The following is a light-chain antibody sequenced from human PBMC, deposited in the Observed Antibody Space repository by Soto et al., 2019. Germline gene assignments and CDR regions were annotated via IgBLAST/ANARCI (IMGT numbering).Light chain of an antibody. V-gene: IGKV1-5*03. CDR2: MAS. CDR3: QQYETYSYT. CDR1: QSVGSW. Sequence: DTQLTQSPSTLSASVGDRVTITCRASQSVGSWLAWYQQKPGKAPKLLIYMASSLESGVPSRFAGSGSGTEFTLTISSLQPDDFATYYCQQYETYSYTFGQGTKLEIK. J-gene: IGKJ2*01.